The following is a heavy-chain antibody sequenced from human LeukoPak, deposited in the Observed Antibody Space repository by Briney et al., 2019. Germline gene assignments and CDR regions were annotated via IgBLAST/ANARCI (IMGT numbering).Heavy chain of an antibody. Sequence: GGSLRLSCAASGFTFSTYGMHWVRHAPGKGLERVAVIWYDGSNKYYADSVKGRFTISRDNSKNTVYLQMNSLRAEDTAVYYCARNHRAGTSDYWGQGTLVTVSS. CDR1: GFTFSTYG. J-gene: IGHJ4*02. V-gene: IGHV3-33*01. CDR2: IWYDGSNK. CDR3: ARNHRAGTSDY. D-gene: IGHD6-19*01.